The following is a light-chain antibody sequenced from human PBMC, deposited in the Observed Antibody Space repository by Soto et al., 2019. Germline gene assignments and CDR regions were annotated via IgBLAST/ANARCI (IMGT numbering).Light chain of an antibody. CDR1: SSNIGKNS. CDR2: DNN. J-gene: IGLJ3*02. CDR3: GTLDSSLSAGV. Sequence: QSVLTQPPSVSAAPGQKVTISCSGSSSNIGKNSVSWYQQLPGTAPKLLIFDNNQDDRFSGSKSGTSATLDITGLQTGDEADYYCGTLDSSLSAGVFGGGTKLTVL. V-gene: IGLV1-51*01.